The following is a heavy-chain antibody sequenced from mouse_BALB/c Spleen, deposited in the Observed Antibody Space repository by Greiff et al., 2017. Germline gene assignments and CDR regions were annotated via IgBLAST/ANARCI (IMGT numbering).Heavy chain of an antibody. Sequence: VQLKESGPGLVKPSQSLSLTCTVTGYSITSDYAWNWIRQFPGNKLEWMGYISYSGSTSYNPSLKSRISITRDTSKNQFFLQLNSVTTEDTATYYCARLRYYFDYWGQGTTLTVSS. CDR2: ISYSGST. CDR3: ARLRYYFDY. D-gene: IGHD1-1*01. V-gene: IGHV3-2*02. J-gene: IGHJ2*01. CDR1: GYSITSDYA.